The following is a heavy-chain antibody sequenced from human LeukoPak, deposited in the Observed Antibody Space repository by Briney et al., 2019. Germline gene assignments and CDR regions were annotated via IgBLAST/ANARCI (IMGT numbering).Heavy chain of an antibody. CDR2: ISGSGGST. Sequence: PGGSLRLSXAASGFTFSSYAMSWVRQAPGKGLEWVSAISGSGGSTYYADSVKGRFTISRDNSKNTLYLQMNSLRAEDTAVYYCASRLLEWSNFDYWGQGTLVTVSS. CDR3: ASRLLEWSNFDY. CDR1: GFTFSSYA. D-gene: IGHD3-3*01. J-gene: IGHJ4*02. V-gene: IGHV3-23*01.